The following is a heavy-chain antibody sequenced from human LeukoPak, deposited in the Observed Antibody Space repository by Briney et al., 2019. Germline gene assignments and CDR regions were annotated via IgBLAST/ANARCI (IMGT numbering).Heavy chain of an antibody. CDR1: DGSLSTQMYT. J-gene: IGHJ5*02. Sequence: PSETLSLTCTVSDGSLSTQMYTWAWIRQSPGRQLEWLGTIYLSGGTYYNTNTSLRGRVAISLDTSKNQFSLTLSSVTAADTAVYFCVKDLAAFRGNPQNYFDRWDQGARVTVSS. CDR2: IYLSGGT. D-gene: IGHD4-23*01. V-gene: IGHV4-39*07. CDR3: VKDLAAFRGNPQNYFDR.